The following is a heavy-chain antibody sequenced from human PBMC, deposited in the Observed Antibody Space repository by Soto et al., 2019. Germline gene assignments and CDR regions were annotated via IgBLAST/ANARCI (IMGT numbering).Heavy chain of an antibody. J-gene: IGHJ3*02. CDR2: FNPSGGST. D-gene: IGHD6-13*01. CDR3: ARERLAAAGPQPFDS. CDR1: GYTFTSYY. Sequence: ASVKVSCKASGYTFTSYYIHWVRQAPGQGLEWMGIFNPSGGSTYYAQKFQGRVTMTGGTSTSTVYMELSSLRSEDTAVYYCARERLAAAGPQPFDSWGQGTMVTVSS. V-gene: IGHV1-46*01.